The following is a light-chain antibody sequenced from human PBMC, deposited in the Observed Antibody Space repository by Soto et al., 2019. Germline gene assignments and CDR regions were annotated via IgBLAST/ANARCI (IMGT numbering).Light chain of an antibody. CDR2: GAS. CDR1: QSVSSSY. CDR3: QQYGSPPIT. J-gene: IGKJ5*01. Sequence: IALTQSPAKMSFLSGETATLSSRTSQSVSSSYLAWYQQKPGQAPRLLIYGASSRATGIPDRFSGSGSGTDFTLTISRLEPEDFAVYYCQQYGSPPITFGQGTRLEIK. V-gene: IGKV3-20*01.